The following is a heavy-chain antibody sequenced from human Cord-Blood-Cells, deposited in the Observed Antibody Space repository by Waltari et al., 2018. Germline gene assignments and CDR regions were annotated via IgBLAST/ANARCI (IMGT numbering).Heavy chain of an antibody. CDR3: ARGVRGSYSSSFRYQH. CDR1: GSTFTSYD. J-gene: IGHJ1*01. V-gene: IGHV1-8*01. CDR2: MNPNSGNT. Sequence: QVQLLQSGAEVKKPGASVKVPCKASGSTFTSYDIHWVRQATGQGLEWMGWMNPNSGNTGYAQKFQGRVTMTRNTSISTAYMELSSLRSEDTAVYYCARGVRGSYSSSFRYQHWGQGTLVTVSS. D-gene: IGHD6-13*01.